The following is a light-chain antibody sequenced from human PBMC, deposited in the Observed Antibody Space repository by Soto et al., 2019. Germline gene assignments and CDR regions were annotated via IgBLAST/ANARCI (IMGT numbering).Light chain of an antibody. CDR1: QSISSY. J-gene: IGKJ1*01. V-gene: IGKV1-39*01. Sequence: DIQMTQSPSSLSASVGDRVTITCRASQSISSYLNWYQQKPGKAPKLLIYAASSLQSGVPSRFICSGSGTDFTLTISSLQPEDFATYYCQQSYSTPRAFGHGTKVEIK. CDR3: QQSYSTPRA. CDR2: AAS.